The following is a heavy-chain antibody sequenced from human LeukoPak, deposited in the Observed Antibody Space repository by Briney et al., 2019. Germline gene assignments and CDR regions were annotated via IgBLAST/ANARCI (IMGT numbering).Heavy chain of an antibody. Sequence: SETLSLTCAVSGGSISIGGYSWSWIRQPPGKGLEWIGYIYHSGSTYYNPSLKSRVTISVDRSKNQFSLKLSSVTAADTAVYYCARAGYYYDSSGYYYVGHFQHWGQGTLVTVSS. CDR3: ARAGYYYDSSGYYYVGHFQH. J-gene: IGHJ1*01. D-gene: IGHD3-22*01. V-gene: IGHV4-30-2*01. CDR1: GGSISIGGYS. CDR2: IYHSGST.